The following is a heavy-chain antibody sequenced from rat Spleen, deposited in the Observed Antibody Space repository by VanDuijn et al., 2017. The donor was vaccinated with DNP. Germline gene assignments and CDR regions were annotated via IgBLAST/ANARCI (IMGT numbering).Heavy chain of an antibody. CDR3: TTDVYGPDY. CDR1: GFNFSNYY. CDR2: ISNDGGTT. D-gene: IGHD1-11*01. V-gene: IGHV5-20*01. Sequence: EVQLVESGGGLVQPGRSMKLSCAVSGFNFSNYYMAWVRQAPTKGLEWVASISNDGGTTFYRNSVKGRFTISRDNAKTSLYLQMDSLRSEDTATYFCTTDVYGPDYWGQGVMVTVSS. J-gene: IGHJ2*01.